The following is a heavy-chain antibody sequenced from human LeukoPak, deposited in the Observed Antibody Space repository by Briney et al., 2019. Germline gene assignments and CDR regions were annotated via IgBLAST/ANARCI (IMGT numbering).Heavy chain of an antibody. V-gene: IGHV4-61*02. CDR3: ARTGQYYYMDV. CDR1: GGSISSGSYY. Sequence: SETLSLTCTVSGGSISSGSYYWSWIRQPAGKGLEWIGRIYTSGSTNYNPSLKSRVTISVDTSKNQFSLKLSSVTAADTAVYYCARTGQYYYMDVWGKGTTVTVSS. J-gene: IGHJ6*03. CDR2: IYTSGST.